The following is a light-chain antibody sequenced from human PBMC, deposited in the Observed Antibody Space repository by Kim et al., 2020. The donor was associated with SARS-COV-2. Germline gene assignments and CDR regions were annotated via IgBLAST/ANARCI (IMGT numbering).Light chain of an antibody. J-gene: IGKJ2*01. CDR1: QGISSY. CDR3: QQLNSYPYT. Sequence: SASVGDRVTISCLASQGISSYLSWYQQKPAKAPPLLIYTASTLQTGVPSRFSGGGSGTDFTLTISSLQPEDFATYYCQQLNSYPYTFGQGTKLEI. V-gene: IGKV1-9*01. CDR2: TAS.